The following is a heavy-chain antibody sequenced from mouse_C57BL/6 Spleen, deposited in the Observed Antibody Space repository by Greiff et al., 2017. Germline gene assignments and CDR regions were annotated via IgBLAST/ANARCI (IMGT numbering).Heavy chain of an antibody. D-gene: IGHD2-10*02. CDR3: ARHEGGYGNYLYYFDY. CDR2: FYPGSGSI. J-gene: IGHJ2*01. Sequence: VKLQESGAELVKPGASVKLSCKASGYTFTEYTIHWVKQRSGQGLEWIGWFYPGSGSIKYNEKFKDKATLTADKSSSTVYMELSRLTSEDSAVYFCARHEGGYGNYLYYFDYWGQGTTLTVSS. V-gene: IGHV1-62-2*01. CDR1: GYTFTEYT.